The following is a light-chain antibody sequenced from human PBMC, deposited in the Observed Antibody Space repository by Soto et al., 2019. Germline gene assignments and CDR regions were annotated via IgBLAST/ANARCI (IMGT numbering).Light chain of an antibody. Sequence: DIQMTQSPSTLSASVGDRVTITCRASQSISSWLAWYQQQPGKAPKLLIYDASSLESGVPSRFSGSGSGTEFTLTISSLQPDDFATYYCQKYNSYWWKFCQGTKVDIK. J-gene: IGKJ1*01. V-gene: IGKV1-5*01. CDR3: QKYNSYWWK. CDR2: DAS. CDR1: QSISSW.